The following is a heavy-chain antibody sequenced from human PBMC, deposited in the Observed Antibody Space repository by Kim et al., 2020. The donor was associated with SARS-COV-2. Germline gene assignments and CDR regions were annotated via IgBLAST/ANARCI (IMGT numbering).Heavy chain of an antibody. D-gene: IGHD2-21*02. Sequence: GGSLRLSCAASGFTFSSYWMHWVRQAPGKGLVWVSRINSDGSSTSYADSVKGRFTISRDNAKNTLYLQMNSLRAEDTAVYYCASRWGGGDCCGWGQGTLVTVSS. V-gene: IGHV3-74*01. CDR2: INSDGSST. CDR3: ASRWGGGDCCG. CDR1: GFTFSSYW. J-gene: IGHJ4*02.